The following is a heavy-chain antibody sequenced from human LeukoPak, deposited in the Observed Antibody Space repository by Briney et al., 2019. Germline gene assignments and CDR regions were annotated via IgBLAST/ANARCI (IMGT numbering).Heavy chain of an antibody. D-gene: IGHD3-10*01. CDR1: GFTFSSYA. CDR2: ISGSGGST. CDR3: AKDPDYYGSGSHIHY. J-gene: IGHJ4*02. Sequence: PGGSLRLSCAASGFTFSSYAMSWVRQAPGKGLEWVSAISGSGGSTYYADSVKGRFTISRDNSKNTLYLQMNSLRAEDTAVYYCAKDPDYYGSGSHIHYWGQGTLVTVSS. V-gene: IGHV3-23*01.